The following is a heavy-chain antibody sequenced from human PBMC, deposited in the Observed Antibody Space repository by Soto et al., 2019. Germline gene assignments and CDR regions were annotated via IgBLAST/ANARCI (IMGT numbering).Heavy chain of an antibody. CDR2: IWYDGSNK. CDR3: ARGAPRNTDFDY. D-gene: IGHD1-1*01. V-gene: IGHV3-33*01. Sequence: GGSLTLACAASGFTFSSYGTHWVRQAPGKGLEWVAVIWYDGSNKYYADSVKGRFTISRDNSKNTLYLQMNSLRAEDTAVYYCARGAPRNTDFDYWGQGTLVTVSS. CDR1: GFTFSSYG. J-gene: IGHJ4*02.